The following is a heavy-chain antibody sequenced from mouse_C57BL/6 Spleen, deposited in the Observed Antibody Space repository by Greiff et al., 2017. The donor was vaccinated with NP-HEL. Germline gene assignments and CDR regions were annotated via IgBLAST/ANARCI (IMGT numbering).Heavy chain of an antibody. J-gene: IGHJ4*01. CDR3: AGYYDYYDAMDY. CDR2: IWSDGST. CDR1: GFSLTSYG. D-gene: IGHD2-4*01. Sequence: VKLQESGPGLVAPSHSLSITCTVSGFSLTSYGVHWVRQPPGKGLEWLVVIWSDGSTTYNSALKSRLSISKDNSKVQIFLKMNSLQTDDTAMYYCAGYYDYYDAMDYWGQGTSVTVSS. V-gene: IGHV2-6*03.